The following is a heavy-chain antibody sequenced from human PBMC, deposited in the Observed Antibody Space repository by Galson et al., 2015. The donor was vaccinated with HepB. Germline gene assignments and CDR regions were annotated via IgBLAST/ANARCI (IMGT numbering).Heavy chain of an antibody. CDR2: ISYDGSNK. V-gene: IGHV3-30-3*01. CDR3: ARVPLPDPSYYMDV. Sequence: LRLSCAASGFTFSSYAMHWVRQAPGKGLEWVAVISYDGSNKYYADSVKGRFTISRDNSKNTLYLQMNSLRAEDTAVYYCARVPLPDPSYYMDVWGKGTTVTVSS. D-gene: IGHD1-14*01. CDR1: GFTFSSYA. J-gene: IGHJ6*03.